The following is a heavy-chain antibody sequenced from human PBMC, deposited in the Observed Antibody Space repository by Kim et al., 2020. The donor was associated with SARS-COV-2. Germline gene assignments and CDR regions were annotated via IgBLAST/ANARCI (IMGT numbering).Heavy chain of an antibody. CDR1: GFTFSSYA. CDR3: VKDATDYRAAAGDY. Sequence: GGSLRLSCSASGFTFSSYAMHWVRQAPGKGLEYVSAISSNGGSTYYADSVKGRITISRDNSKNTLYLQMSSLRAEDTAVYYCVKDATDYRAAAGDYWGQGTLVTVSS. D-gene: IGHD6-13*01. V-gene: IGHV3-64D*09. J-gene: IGHJ4*02. CDR2: ISSNGGST.